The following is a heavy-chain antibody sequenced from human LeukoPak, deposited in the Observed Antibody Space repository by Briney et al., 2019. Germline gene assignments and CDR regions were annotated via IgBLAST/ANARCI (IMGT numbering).Heavy chain of an antibody. V-gene: IGHV1-69*06. D-gene: IGHD4-17*01. Sequence: GASVKVSCKASGGTFSSYAFSRVRQAPGQGLEWMGGIIPIFGTANYAQKFQGRVTITADKSTSTAYMELSSLRSEDTAVYYCAREGTYGDYVLDYWGQGTLVTVSS. CDR2: IIPIFGTA. CDR1: GGTFSSYA. J-gene: IGHJ4*02. CDR3: AREGTYGDYVLDY.